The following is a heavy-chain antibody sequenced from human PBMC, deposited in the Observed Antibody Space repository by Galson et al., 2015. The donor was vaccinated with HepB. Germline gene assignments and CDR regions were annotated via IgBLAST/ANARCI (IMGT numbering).Heavy chain of an antibody. V-gene: IGHV3-30*18. CDR1: GFTFSNYG. CDR3: AKDPYLYSALAGTMAGFDY. CDR2: ISYDESNK. D-gene: IGHD6-19*01. J-gene: IGHJ4*02. Sequence: SLRLSCEASGFTFSNYGMHWVRQAPGKGLEWVAVISYDESNKYYAESVKGRFTISRDNSTNTLYLQMNSLRAEDTALYYCAKDPYLYSALAGTMAGFDYWGQGTLVTVSS.